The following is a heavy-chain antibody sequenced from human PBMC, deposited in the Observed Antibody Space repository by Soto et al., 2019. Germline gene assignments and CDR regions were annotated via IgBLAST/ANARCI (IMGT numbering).Heavy chain of an antibody. V-gene: IGHV1-8*01. CDR1: GYTFTSYD. D-gene: IGHD4-4*01. CDR3: ARATDAYSNYCSWFDP. CDR2: MNPNSGNT. Sequence: ASVKVSCKASGYTFTSYDINWVRQATGQGLEWMGWMNPNSGNTGYAQKFQGRVTMTRNTSISTAYMELSSLRSEDTAVYYCARATDAYSNYCSWFDPWGQGTLVTVSS. J-gene: IGHJ5*02.